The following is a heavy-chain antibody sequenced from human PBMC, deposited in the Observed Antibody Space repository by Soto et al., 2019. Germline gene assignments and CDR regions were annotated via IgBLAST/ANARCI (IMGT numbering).Heavy chain of an antibody. CDR1: GGSISSGGYY. CDR2: IYYSGST. J-gene: IGHJ3*02. Sequence: SETLSLTCTVSGGSISSGGYYCSWIRQHPGKGLEWIGYIYYSGSTHYNPSLKSRLTISVDTSKNQFSLKLTSVTAADTAVYYCAKGGPYGDPPGAFDIGGQGTMVTVSS. V-gene: IGHV4-31*03. CDR3: AKGGPYGDPPGAFDI. D-gene: IGHD4-17*01.